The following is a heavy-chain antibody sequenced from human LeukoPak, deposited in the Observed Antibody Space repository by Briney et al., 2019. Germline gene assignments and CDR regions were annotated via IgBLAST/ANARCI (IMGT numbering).Heavy chain of an antibody. CDR3: ARDRNSGSYYGDYSYYGMDV. J-gene: IGHJ6*02. D-gene: IGHD1-26*01. Sequence: GGSLRLSCAASGFTFSSYAMHWVRQAPGKGLEWVAVISYDGSNKYYADSVKGRLTISRDNSKNTLYLQMNSLRAEDTAVYYCARDRNSGSYYGDYSYYGMDVWGHGTTVTVSS. CDR2: ISYDGSNK. CDR1: GFTFSSYA. V-gene: IGHV3-30*04.